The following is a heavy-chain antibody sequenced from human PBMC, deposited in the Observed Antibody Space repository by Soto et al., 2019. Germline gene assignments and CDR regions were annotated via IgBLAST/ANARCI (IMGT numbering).Heavy chain of an antibody. J-gene: IGHJ6*02. Sequence: ESGGGLVQPGGSLRLSCAASGFTFSSYSMNWVRQAPGKGLEWVSYISSSSSTIYYADSVKGRFTISRDNAKNSLYLQMNSLRDEDTAVYYCAREGLAGSGYYGMDVWGQGTTVTVSS. CDR1: GFTFSSYS. CDR2: ISSSSSTI. CDR3: AREGLAGSGYYGMDV. D-gene: IGHD3-10*01. V-gene: IGHV3-48*02.